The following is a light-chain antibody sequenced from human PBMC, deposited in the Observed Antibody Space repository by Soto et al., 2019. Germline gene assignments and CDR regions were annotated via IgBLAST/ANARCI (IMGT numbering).Light chain of an antibody. J-gene: IGLJ1*01. V-gene: IGLV2-11*01. CDR1: SSDIGSYEY. CDR3: CSFSGTSTLYV. CDR2: DVS. Sequence: QSVLTXPRSVSGSPGQSVTISCTGTSSDIGSYEYVSWYQQHPGKAPRLMIYDVSKRPSGVPDRFSGSRSGNTASLTISGLQAEDEGDYYCCSFSGTSTLYVFGTGTKVTVL.